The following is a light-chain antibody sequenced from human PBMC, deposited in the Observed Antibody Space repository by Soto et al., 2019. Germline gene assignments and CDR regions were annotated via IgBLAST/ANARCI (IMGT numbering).Light chain of an antibody. V-gene: IGLV2-14*01. Sequence: QSALTQPASVSGSPGQSITISCTGTSSDVGGYNYVSWYQQHPGKAPKLMIYEVSNRPSGVSNRFSGSKSCNTASLTISGLQAEDEGDYYCSSYTSSSTLWVFGGGTKVTVL. CDR1: SSDVGGYNY. CDR3: SSYTSSSTLWV. CDR2: EVS. J-gene: IGLJ3*02.